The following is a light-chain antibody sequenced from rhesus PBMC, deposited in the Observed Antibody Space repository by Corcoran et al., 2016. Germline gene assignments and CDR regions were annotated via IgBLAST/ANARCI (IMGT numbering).Light chain of an antibody. V-gene: IGKV1-74*01. CDR3: QQCYATPLT. J-gene: IGKJ4*01. CDR2: KAA. CDR1: ENVNNY. Sequence: DIQMTQSPSSLSASVGDRVTITCRASENVNNYLNWYQQKQGKTPKLLIYKAATLESGVPSRFSGSGTGTDYTVTISSLQPKELATYYCQQCYATPLTFGGGTKVELK.